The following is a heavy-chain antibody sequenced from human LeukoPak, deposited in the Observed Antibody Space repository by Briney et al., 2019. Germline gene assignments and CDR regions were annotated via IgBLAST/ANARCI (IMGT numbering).Heavy chain of an antibody. CDR1: GFTFSSYW. V-gene: IGHV3-74*01. D-gene: IGHD5-18*01. J-gene: IGHJ4*02. CDR2: INSDGSST. Sequence: GGSLRLSCAASGFTFSSYWMHWVRQAPGKGLVWVSRINSDGSSTSYADSVKGRFTISRDNAKNTLYLQMNSLRAEDTAVYYCARDLAIQLWKDYFDYWGQGTLIPVSS. CDR3: ARDLAIQLWKDYFDY.